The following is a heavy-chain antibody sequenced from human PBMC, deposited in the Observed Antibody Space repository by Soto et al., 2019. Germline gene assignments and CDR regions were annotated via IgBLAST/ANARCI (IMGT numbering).Heavy chain of an antibody. J-gene: IGHJ6*02. CDR3: ATASLFRGHCSSTSCPSGYYYGMDV. D-gene: IGHD2-2*01. V-gene: IGHV1-2*02. CDR2: INPNSGGT. Sequence: ASVKVSCKASGYTFTGYYMYWVRQAPGQGLEWMGWINPNSGGTNYAQKFQGRVTMTRDTSISTAYMELSRLRSDDTAVYYCATASLFRGHCSSTSCPSGYYYGMDVWGQGTTVTVSS. CDR1: GYTFTGYY.